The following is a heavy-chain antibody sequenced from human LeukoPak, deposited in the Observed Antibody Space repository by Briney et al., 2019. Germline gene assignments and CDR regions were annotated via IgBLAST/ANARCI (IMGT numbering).Heavy chain of an antibody. V-gene: IGHV1-18*01. J-gene: IGHJ4*02. CDR2: ISTYNGNT. CDR1: GYTFISYG. Sequence: ASVKVSCKASGYTFISYGISWVRQAPGRGLEWMGWISTYNGNTNYAQKLQGRVTMTTDTSTSTAYMELRSLRSDDTAVYYCARILSLYYYDTSGYYCDYWGQGTLVTVSS. CDR3: ARILSLYYYDTSGYYCDY. D-gene: IGHD3-22*01.